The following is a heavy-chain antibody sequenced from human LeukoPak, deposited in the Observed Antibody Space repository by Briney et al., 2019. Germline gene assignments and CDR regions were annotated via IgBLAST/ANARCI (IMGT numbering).Heavy chain of an antibody. CDR1: GFTFGDYA. D-gene: IGHD3-3*01. CDR2: IISKAYGGTT. CDR3: TSYDFWSGYSFDY. V-gene: IGHV3-49*03. Sequence: GGSLRLSCTASGFTFGDYAMSWFRQAPGKGLEWVGFIISKAYGGTTEYAASVKGRFTISRDDSKSIAYLQMNSLKTEDTAVYYRTSYDFWSGYSFDYWRQGTLVTVSS. J-gene: IGHJ4*02.